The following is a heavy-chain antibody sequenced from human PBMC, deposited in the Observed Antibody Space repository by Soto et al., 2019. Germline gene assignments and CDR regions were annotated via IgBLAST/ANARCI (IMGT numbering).Heavy chain of an antibody. J-gene: IGHJ4*02. V-gene: IGHV3-21*01. CDR2: ISSSSSYI. D-gene: IGHD6-13*01. CDR3: ARVGHTTRIVAPGTGGDH. Sequence: GGSLRLSCVASGFIFSDYTMNWVRQAPGKGLEWVSLISSSSSYIYYAGSVKGRFTVSRDNAKNSLFLQMNSLRAEDAAVYYCARVGHTTRIVAPGTGGDHWGQGTLVTVSS. CDR1: GFIFSDYT.